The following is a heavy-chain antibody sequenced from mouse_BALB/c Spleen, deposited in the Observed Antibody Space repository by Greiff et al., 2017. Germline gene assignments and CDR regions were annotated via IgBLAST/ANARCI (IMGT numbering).Heavy chain of an antibody. Sequence: VMLVESGPGLVAPSQSLSITCTVSGFSLTSYGVHWVRQPPGKGLEWLGVIWAGGSTNYNSALMSRLSISKDNSKSQVFLKMNSLQTDDTAMYYCARELSTVVARSGFAYWGQGTLVTVSA. J-gene: IGHJ3*01. D-gene: IGHD1-1*01. V-gene: IGHV2-9*02. CDR3: ARELSTVVARSGFAY. CDR2: IWAGGST. CDR1: GFSLTSYG.